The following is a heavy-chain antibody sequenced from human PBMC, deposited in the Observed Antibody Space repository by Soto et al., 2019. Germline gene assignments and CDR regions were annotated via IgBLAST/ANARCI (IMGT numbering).Heavy chain of an antibody. D-gene: IGHD3-10*01. J-gene: IGHJ3*01. CDR3: VRDRGGDVGQFLFPDGFDF. CDR1: GFTFSSYE. Sequence: GGSLRLSCGASGFTFSSYEMNWVRQAPGKGLEWISYIGGSGGTKYSADSVKGRFTISRDNAQNSLYLQMNSLRVEDTAVYYCVRDRGGDVGQFLFPDGFDFWGPGAMVTVSS. CDR2: IGGSGGTK. V-gene: IGHV3-48*03.